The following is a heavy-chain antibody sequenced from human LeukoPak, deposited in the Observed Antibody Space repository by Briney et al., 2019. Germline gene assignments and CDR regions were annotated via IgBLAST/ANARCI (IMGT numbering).Heavy chain of an antibody. CDR3: ARGGPYYDSSGNDAFDI. Sequence: ASVKVSCKASGYTFTSYGISWVRQAPGQGLEWMGWISAYNGNTNYAQKLQGRVTMTTDTSTSTAYMELRSLRSDDTAVYYCARGGPYYDSSGNDAFDIWGQGTMVTVSS. CDR2: ISAYNGNT. D-gene: IGHD3-22*01. J-gene: IGHJ3*02. V-gene: IGHV1-18*01. CDR1: GYTFTSYG.